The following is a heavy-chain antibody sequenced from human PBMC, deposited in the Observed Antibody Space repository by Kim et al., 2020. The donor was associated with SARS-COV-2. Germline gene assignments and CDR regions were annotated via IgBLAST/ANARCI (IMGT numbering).Heavy chain of an antibody. CDR1: GFSFGDYT. J-gene: IGHJ4*02. Sequence: GGSLRLSCRGSGFSFGDYTMAWVRQAPGEGLEWVGFIRSQAYGGTSEYAASVKGRFTLSRDDSKNTGYLQMNSLKAGDTAVYYCSRSTTVVSLPDYWGQGTLVTVSS. CDR3: SRSTTVVSLPDY. D-gene: IGHD4-17*01. V-gene: IGHV3-49*04. CDR2: IRSQAYGGTS.